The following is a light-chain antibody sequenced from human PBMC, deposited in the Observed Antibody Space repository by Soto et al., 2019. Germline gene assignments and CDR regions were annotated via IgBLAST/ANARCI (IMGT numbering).Light chain of an antibody. CDR3: GADHGSGNNFVYV. CDR2: VDAGGIVG. CDR1: SGYDRHK. V-gene: IGLV9-49*02. Sequence: QSVLTQPPSVSASPGASVTLTCTLSSGYDRHKVDWYQHRAGKGPRLIMRVDAGGIVGSKGDGIPERFPVSGSGLGRYLPIKSIQEEDGRDYHGGADHGSGNNFVYVFGPGTKLTVL. J-gene: IGLJ1*01.